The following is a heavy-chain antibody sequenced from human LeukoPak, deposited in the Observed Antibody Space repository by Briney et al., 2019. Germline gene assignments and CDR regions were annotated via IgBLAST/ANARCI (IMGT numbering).Heavy chain of an antibody. D-gene: IGHD5-12*01. CDR3: ARAIGSGYDGYYFDY. J-gene: IGHJ4*02. Sequence: ASVKVSCKASGGTFSSYAISWVRQAPGQGLEWMGGIIPIFGTANHAQKFQGRVTITADESTSTAYMELSSLRSEDTAVYYCARAIGSGYDGYYFDYWGQGTLVTVSS. V-gene: IGHV1-69*13. CDR2: IIPIFGTA. CDR1: GGTFSSYA.